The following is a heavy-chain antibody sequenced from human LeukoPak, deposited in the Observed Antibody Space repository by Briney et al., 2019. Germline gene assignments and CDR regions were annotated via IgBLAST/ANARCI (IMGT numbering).Heavy chain of an antibody. CDR2: IYTSGGT. CDR1: GGSISNYY. Sequence: ASETLSLTCTVSGGSISNYYWTWIRQPAGKGLEWIGRIYTSGGTNYNPSLKSRVTISVDTSTNQFSLKLSSVTAADTAMYYCARAAEYSSGWYLFDFWGQGILITVSA. D-gene: IGHD6-19*01. V-gene: IGHV4-4*07. CDR3: ARAAEYSSGWYLFDF. J-gene: IGHJ4*02.